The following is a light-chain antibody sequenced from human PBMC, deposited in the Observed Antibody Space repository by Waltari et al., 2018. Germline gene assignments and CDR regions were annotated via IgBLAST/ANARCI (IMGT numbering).Light chain of an antibody. CDR1: QSVSSN. J-gene: IGKJ5*01. CDR2: DAS. CDR3: QQYNRWPPIT. Sequence: VVLTQSPATLSVSPGESAIISCRASQSVSSNLAWYHQKPGQAPRLLIYDASTRASSTPARCSGSGSGTEFTLTINSLQSEDSATYYCQQYNRWPPITFGQGTRLDIK. V-gene: IGKV3-15*01.